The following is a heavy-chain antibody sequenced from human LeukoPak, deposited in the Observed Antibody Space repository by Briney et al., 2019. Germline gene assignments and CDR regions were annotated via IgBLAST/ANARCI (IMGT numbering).Heavy chain of an antibody. CDR2: INLNSGGT. CDR3: ARSGSANLYYDFWSGDYGCGMDY. D-gene: IGHD3-3*01. J-gene: IGHJ4*02. Sequence: ASVKVSCKASVYTFTGYYMHWVRQAPGQGREWMGRINLNSGGTNYAKKFQGRFPMTRDTSISTAYMEQSRLRADDTAVYYCARSGSANLYYDFWSGDYGCGMDYWGQGTLVTVSS. V-gene: IGHV1-2*06. CDR1: VYTFTGYY.